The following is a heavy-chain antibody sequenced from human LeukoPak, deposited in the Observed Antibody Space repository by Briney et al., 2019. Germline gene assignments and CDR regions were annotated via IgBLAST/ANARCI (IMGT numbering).Heavy chain of an antibody. Sequence: ASVKVSCKASGYTFTSYGISWVRQAPGQGLEWMGWISAYNGNTNYAQKLQGRVTMTTDTSTSTAYMELRSLRSDDKAVYYCARAYYDSSGYCDFDYWGQGTLVTVSP. CDR2: ISAYNGNT. CDR1: GYTFTSYG. J-gene: IGHJ4*02. D-gene: IGHD3-22*01. V-gene: IGHV1-18*01. CDR3: ARAYYDSSGYCDFDY.